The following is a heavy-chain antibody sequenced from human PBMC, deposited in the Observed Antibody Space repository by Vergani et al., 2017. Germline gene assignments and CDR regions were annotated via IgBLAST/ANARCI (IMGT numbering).Heavy chain of an antibody. CDR1: GGSISSGGYY. D-gene: IGHD3-3*01. Sequence: QVQLQESGPGLGKPSQTLSLTCTVSGGSISSGGYYWSWIRQHPGKGLEWIGYIYYSGSTYYNPSLKSRVTISVDTSKNQFSLKLSSVTAADTAVYYCAREITIFGVVDYWGQGTQVIVSS. J-gene: IGHJ4*02. V-gene: IGHV4-31*03. CDR3: AREITIFGVVDY. CDR2: IYYSGST.